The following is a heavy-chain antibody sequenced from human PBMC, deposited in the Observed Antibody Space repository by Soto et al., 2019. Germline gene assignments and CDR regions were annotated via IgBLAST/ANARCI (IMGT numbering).Heavy chain of an antibody. CDR1: GGTFSSYT. D-gene: IGHD5-12*01. J-gene: IGHJ5*02. CDR2: IIPILGIA. CDR3: ARSRRDGYNYRNWFDP. Sequence: QVQLVQSGAEVKKPGSSVKVSCKASGGTFSSYTISWVRQAPGQGLEWMGRIIPILGIANYARKFQGRVTITEDKSTSTAYMELSSLRSEDTAVYYCARSRRDGYNYRNWFDPWGQVTLVTVSS. V-gene: IGHV1-69*02.